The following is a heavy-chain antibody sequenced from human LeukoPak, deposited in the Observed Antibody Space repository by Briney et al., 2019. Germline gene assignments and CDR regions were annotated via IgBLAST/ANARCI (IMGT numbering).Heavy chain of an antibody. CDR2: IYYSGST. V-gene: IGHV4-59*01. J-gene: IGHJ4*02. CDR3: ARVVDFWSGSYYFDY. Sequence: PSETLSLTCTVSGGSISSYYWSWIRQPPGKGLEWIGYIYYSGSTNYNPSLKSRVTISVDTSKNQFSLKLSSVTAADTAVYYCARVVDFWSGSYYFDYWGQGTLVTVSS. CDR1: GGSISSYY. D-gene: IGHD3-3*01.